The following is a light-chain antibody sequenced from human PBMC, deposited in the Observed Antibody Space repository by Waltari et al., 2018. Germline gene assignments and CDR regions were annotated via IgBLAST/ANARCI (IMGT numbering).Light chain of an antibody. CDR2: DAS. J-gene: IGKJ1*01. V-gene: IGKV3-20*01. Sequence: CRARQSISRFLAWYQQKPGKAPRLLIYDASTRATGIPDRFSGSGSGTDFSLTISRLEPEDIAVYYCQKYGSLPATFGQGTKVEIK. CDR3: QKYGSLPAT. CDR1: QSISRF.